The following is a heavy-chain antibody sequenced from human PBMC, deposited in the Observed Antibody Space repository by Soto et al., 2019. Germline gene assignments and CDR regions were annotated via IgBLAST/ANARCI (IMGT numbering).Heavy chain of an antibody. Sequence: PGGSLRLSCAASGFTFSSYGMHWVRQAPGKGLEWVAVIWYDGSNKYYADSVKGRFTISRDNSKNTLYLQMNSLRAEDTAAYYCASAPDIVGAHAWGQGTLVTVPQ. V-gene: IGHV3-33*01. CDR3: ASAPDIVGAHA. CDR2: IWYDGSNK. J-gene: IGHJ4*02. D-gene: IGHD1-26*01. CDR1: GFTFSSYG.